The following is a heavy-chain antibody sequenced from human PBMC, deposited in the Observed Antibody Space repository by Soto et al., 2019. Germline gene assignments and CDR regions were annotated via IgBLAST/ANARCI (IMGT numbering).Heavy chain of an antibody. CDR2: IKSDGSEK. CDR1: GFSLSNHW. J-gene: IGHJ4*02. Sequence: GGSLRLSCAASGFSLSNHWMGWVRQAPGKGLEWVANIKSDGSEKYYVDSVKGRFIISRDNARNSQYLQMNSLRAEDTAVYYCPRGPNYGDRTEYFDSWGQGTMVTVPQ. V-gene: IGHV3-7*01. CDR3: PRGPNYGDRTEYFDS. D-gene: IGHD2-21*02.